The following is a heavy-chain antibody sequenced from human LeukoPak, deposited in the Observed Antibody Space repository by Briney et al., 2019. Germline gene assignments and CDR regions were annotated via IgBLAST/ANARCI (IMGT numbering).Heavy chain of an antibody. CDR3: TTRDPNAFDI. V-gene: IGHV4-4*07. CDR2: IYTSGST. D-gene: IGHD4-11*01. CDR1: GGSISNYY. Sequence: PSETLSLTCIVSGGSISNYYWSWIRQPAGKGLEWIGRIYTSGSTNYNPSLKSRVTMSVDTSKNQFSLKLTSVSAADTAVYYCTTRDPNAFDIWGQGTMVTVSS. J-gene: IGHJ3*02.